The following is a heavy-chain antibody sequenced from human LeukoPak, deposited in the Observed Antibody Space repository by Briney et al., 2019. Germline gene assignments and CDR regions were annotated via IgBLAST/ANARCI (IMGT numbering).Heavy chain of an antibody. D-gene: IGHD3-22*01. J-gene: IGHJ4*02. CDR3: SYYYDSSDDY. Sequence: SVKVSCKASGYTFTSYDINWVRQAPGQGLEWMGRIIPILGIANYAQKFQGRVTITADKSTSTAYMELSSLRSEDTAVYYCSYYYDSSDDYWGQGTLVTVSS. CDR1: GYTFTSYD. V-gene: IGHV1-69*04. CDR2: IIPILGIA.